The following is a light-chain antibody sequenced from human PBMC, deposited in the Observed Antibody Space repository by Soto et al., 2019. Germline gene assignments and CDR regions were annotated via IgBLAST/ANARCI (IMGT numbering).Light chain of an antibody. Sequence: QSVLTQPPSASGTPGQRVTISCSGSSSNIGSHVVYWYQQLPGTAPKLLIYNNNQRPAGVPDRFSSSKSGTSASLAISGLQSEDEADYYCAVWDDSLNGWVFGGGTKLTVL. CDR3: AVWDDSLNGWV. CDR2: NNN. CDR1: SSNIGSHV. V-gene: IGLV1-44*01. J-gene: IGLJ3*02.